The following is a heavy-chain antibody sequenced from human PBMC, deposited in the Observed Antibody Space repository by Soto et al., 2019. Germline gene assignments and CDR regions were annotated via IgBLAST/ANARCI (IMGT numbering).Heavy chain of an antibody. Sequence: QVTLKESGPVLLKPTETLTLTCTVSGFSRSNARMGVSWIRQPPGKALEWLAHIFSNDEKSYSTSLKSRLTISKDTSKSHVVLTMTNMYPVDTATYYCARIRAVVTAFDAFDIWGQGTMVTVSS. CDR1: GFSRSNARMG. D-gene: IGHD2-21*02. V-gene: IGHV2-26*01. CDR3: ARIRAVVTAFDAFDI. J-gene: IGHJ3*02. CDR2: IFSNDEK.